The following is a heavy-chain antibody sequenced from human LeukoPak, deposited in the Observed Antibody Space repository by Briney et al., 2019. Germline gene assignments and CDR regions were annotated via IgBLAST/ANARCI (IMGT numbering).Heavy chain of an antibody. V-gene: IGHV1-24*01. CDR3: ASDYLDWGSEGY. CDR2: FDPEDGET. J-gene: IGHJ4*02. CDR1: GYTLTELS. D-gene: IGHD3/OR15-3a*01. Sequence: ASVKVSCKVSGYTLTELSMHWVRQAPGKGLEWMGGFDPEDGETIYAQKFQGRVTMTEDTSTDTAYMELRSLRSDDTAVYYCASDYLDWGSEGYWGQGTLVTVSS.